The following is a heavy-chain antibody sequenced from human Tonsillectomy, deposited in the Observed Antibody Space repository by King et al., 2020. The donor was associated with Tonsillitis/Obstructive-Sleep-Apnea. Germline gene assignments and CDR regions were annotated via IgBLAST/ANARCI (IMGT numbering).Heavy chain of an antibody. CDR3: ARRASGSSTLFDY. CDR2: IYHSVRT. D-gene: IGHD3-10*01. CDR1: GGFISSSNW. J-gene: IGHJ4*02. Sequence: QLQESGPGLVKPSGTLSLTCAVSGGFISSSNWWSWVRQPPGKGLEWIGEIYHSVRTNYNPTLKSRVTISVDKPKNQFSLKLSSVTAADTAVYYCARRASGSSTLFDYWGQGTLVTVSS. V-gene: IGHV4-4*02.